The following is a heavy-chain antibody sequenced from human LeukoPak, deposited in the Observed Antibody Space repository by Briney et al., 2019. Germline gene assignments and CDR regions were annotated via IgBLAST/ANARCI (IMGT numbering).Heavy chain of an antibody. Sequence: SETLSLTCTVSGGSISSYYWSWIRQPAGKGLEWIGRIYTSGSTNYNPSLKSRVTMSVDTSKNQFSLKLSSVTAADTAMYYCARQGRLAGTGQDNWFDPWGQGTLVTVSS. D-gene: IGHD1-1*01. V-gene: IGHV4-4*07. CDR2: IYTSGST. J-gene: IGHJ5*02. CDR3: ARQGRLAGTGQDNWFDP. CDR1: GGSISSYY.